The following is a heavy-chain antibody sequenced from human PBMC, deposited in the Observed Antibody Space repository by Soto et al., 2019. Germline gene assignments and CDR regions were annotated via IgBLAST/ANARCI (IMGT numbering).Heavy chain of an antibody. CDR3: AHTRYIISSFDY. CDR1: GFSLTTDDVG. CDR2: VYWDDDK. D-gene: IGHD6-6*01. Sequence: QITLKESGPPLVKPTQPLTLTCTFSGFSLTTDDVGVGWIRQFPGKALDWLAVVYWDDDKRYSPSLKSRLTITKDTSKNQVFLTMSNMDPVDTATYCCAHTRYIISSFDYWGQGTLVTVSS. J-gene: IGHJ4*02. V-gene: IGHV2-5*02.